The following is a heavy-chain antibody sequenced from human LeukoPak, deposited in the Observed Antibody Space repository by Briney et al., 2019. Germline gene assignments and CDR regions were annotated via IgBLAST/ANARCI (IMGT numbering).Heavy chain of an antibody. CDR1: GFTFNNYA. CDR2: IGTAGDT. V-gene: IGHV3-13*01. D-gene: IGHD1-26*01. Sequence: GGSLRLSCATSGFTFNNYAMSWVRQAPGKGLEWVSAIGTAGDTYYPGSVKGRFTISRENAKNSLYLQMNSLRAGDTAVYYCARDLFSIVGGAYGMDVWGQGTTVTVSS. J-gene: IGHJ6*02. CDR3: ARDLFSIVGGAYGMDV.